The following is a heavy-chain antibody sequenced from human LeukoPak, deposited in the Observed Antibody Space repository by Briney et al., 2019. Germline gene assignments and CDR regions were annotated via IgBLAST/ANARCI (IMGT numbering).Heavy chain of an antibody. CDR1: GGSISSNSFY. D-gene: IGHD5-12*01. J-gene: IGHJ4*02. Sequence: SETLSLTCTVSGGSISSNSFYWGWIRQPPGKGLEWIGSIYYSGSTYYNPSLKSRVTMSVDTSKNQFSLKLSSVTAADTAVYYCARARYAGEVATIGYFDYWGQGTLVTVSS. CDR3: ARARYAGEVATIGYFDY. CDR2: IYYSGST. V-gene: IGHV4-39*07.